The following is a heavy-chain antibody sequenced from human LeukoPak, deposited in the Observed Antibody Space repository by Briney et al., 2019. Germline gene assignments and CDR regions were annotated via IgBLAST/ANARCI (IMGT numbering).Heavy chain of an antibody. J-gene: IGHJ4*02. Sequence: SETLSLTCAVYGGSFSGYYWSWIRQPPGKGLESIGYIQYSGSTSYNPSLKSRVTISVDTSKNQFSLKLTSVTAADTAVYYCARGRGYGGTYYFDYWGQGTLVTVSS. CDR1: GGSFSGYY. D-gene: IGHD4-23*01. V-gene: IGHV4-34*01. CDR3: ARGRGYGGTYYFDY. CDR2: IQYSGST.